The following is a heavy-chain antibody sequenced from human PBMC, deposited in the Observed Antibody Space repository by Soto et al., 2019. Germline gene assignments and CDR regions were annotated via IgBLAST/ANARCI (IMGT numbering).Heavy chain of an antibody. J-gene: IGHJ4*02. CDR3: ARGQEGVVATH. CDR1: GGSLSGYY. V-gene: IGHV4-34*01. Sequence: QVQLQQWGAGLLKPSETLSLTCVVYGGSLSGYYWSWIRQPPGKGLEWIGEIKDGGLTNYSPSLTSRVTVSGDRTLNQFSLQLHYVTAADTAVYYCARGQEGVVATHWDQGALVTLYS. D-gene: IGHD2-15*01. CDR2: IKDGGLT.